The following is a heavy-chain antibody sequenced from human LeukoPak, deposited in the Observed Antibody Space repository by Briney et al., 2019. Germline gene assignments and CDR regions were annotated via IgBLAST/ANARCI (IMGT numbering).Heavy chain of an antibody. CDR2: ISSSSSYI. V-gene: IGHV3-21*01. CDR1: GFTFSSYS. CDR3: AREWDLNDAFDI. Sequence: SGGSLRLSCAASGFTFSSYSMNWVRQAPGKGLEWVSSISSSSSYIYYADSVKGRFTISRDNAKNSLYLQMNSLRAEDTAVYYCAREWDLNDAFDIWGQGTMVTVSS. D-gene: IGHD1-26*01. J-gene: IGHJ3*02.